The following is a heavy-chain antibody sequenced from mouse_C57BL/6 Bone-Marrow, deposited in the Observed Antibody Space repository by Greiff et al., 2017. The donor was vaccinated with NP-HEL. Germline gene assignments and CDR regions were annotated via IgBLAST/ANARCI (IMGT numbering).Heavy chain of an antibody. V-gene: IGHV1-84*01. Sequence: VQLQQSGPELVKPGASVKISCKASGYTFTDYYINWVKQRPGQGLEWIGWIYPGSGNTKYNEKFKGQATLTVDTSSRTAYMQLSSLTSEDSAVYFCARPYYYGSSYVWYFDVWGTGTTVTVSS. CDR1: GYTFTDYY. D-gene: IGHD1-1*01. CDR3: ARPYYYGSSYVWYFDV. J-gene: IGHJ1*03. CDR2: IYPGSGNT.